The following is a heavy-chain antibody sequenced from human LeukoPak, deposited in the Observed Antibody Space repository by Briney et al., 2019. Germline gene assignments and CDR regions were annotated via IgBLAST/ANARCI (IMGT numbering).Heavy chain of an antibody. CDR1: GFTVSSSC. CDR2: ISSAGTT. Sequence: PGGSLRLSGAASGFTVSSSCMSWVRQAPGKGLEWVSIISSAGTTYYADSVKGRFTISRDNSKNTVYLQVNSLRDEDTAVYYCARDLEAANTYYFDYWGQGTMVTVSS. J-gene: IGHJ4*02. CDR3: ARDLEAANTYYFDY. D-gene: IGHD6-13*01. V-gene: IGHV3-66*01.